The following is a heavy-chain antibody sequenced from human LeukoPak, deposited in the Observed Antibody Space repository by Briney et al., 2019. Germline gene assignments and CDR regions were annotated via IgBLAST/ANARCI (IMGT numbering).Heavy chain of an antibody. D-gene: IGHD2-2*01. J-gene: IGHJ4*02. CDR2: INPNSGGT. V-gene: IGHV1-2*02. Sequence: GASVKVSCKASGYTFTGYYMHWVRQAPGQGREWMGWINPNSGGTNYAQKFQGRVTVTRDTSISTAYMELSRLKSDDTAVYYCATTFCSSTSCYFDYWGQGTLVTVSS. CDR3: ATTFCSSTSCYFDY. CDR1: GYTFTGYY.